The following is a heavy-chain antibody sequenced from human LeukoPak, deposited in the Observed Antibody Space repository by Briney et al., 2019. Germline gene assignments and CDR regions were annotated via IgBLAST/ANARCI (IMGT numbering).Heavy chain of an antibody. D-gene: IGHD6-13*01. CDR2: IKQDGSAQ. CDR1: GFTVSGFW. V-gene: IGHV3-7*01. Sequence: GGSLRLSCAASGFTVSGFWMSWVRQAPGKGLEWVANIKQDGSAQNYVDSVKGRLTTSRDNAKNSLFLQMNSLRVEDTALYYCARVSAAGTGFLDLWGRGTLVLVSA. J-gene: IGHJ2*01. CDR3: ARVSAAGTGFLDL.